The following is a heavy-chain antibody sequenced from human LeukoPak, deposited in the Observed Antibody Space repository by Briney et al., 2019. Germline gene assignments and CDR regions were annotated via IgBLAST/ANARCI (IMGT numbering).Heavy chain of an antibody. CDR3: ARGAWATRLGS. CDR2: IYGSGTT. V-gene: IGHV4-34*01. J-gene: IGHJ4*02. Sequence: PSETLSLTCAVYGESLNSYYWSWVRQPPGEGLEWIGEIYGSGTTEYNPSLKSRVTISMVPSKQQFSLSLSSVTAADTAVYYCARGAWATRLGSWGLGTPVIVSS. CDR1: GESLNSYY. D-gene: IGHD2-15*01.